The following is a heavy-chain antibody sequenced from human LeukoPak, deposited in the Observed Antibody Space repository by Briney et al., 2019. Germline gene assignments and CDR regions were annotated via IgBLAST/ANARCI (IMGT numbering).Heavy chain of an antibody. Sequence: ASVKVSCKASGYTFTSYYMHWVRQAPGQGLEWMGIINPSGGSTSYAQKFQGRVTMTRDMSTSTVYMELSSLRSEDTAVYYCARVRRRWLQLSYFDYWGQGTLVTVSS. J-gene: IGHJ4*02. D-gene: IGHD5-24*01. CDR2: INPSGGST. CDR1: GYTFTSYY. CDR3: ARVRRRWLQLSYFDY. V-gene: IGHV1-46*01.